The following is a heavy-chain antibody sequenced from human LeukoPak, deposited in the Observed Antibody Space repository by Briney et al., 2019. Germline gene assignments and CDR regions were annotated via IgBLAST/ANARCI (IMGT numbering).Heavy chain of an antibody. V-gene: IGHV3-15*01. CDR1: GFTFSNAW. CDR3: TTDPQASNSRYDWDAFDI. D-gene: IGHD5-12*01. CDR2: IKSKTDGGTT. J-gene: IGHJ3*02. Sequence: GGSLRLSCAASGFTFSNAWMSWGRQAPGKGLEWVGRIKSKTDGGTTDYAAPVKGRFTISRDDSKNTLYLQMNSLKTEDTAVYYCTTDPQASNSRYDWDAFDIWGQGTMVTVSS.